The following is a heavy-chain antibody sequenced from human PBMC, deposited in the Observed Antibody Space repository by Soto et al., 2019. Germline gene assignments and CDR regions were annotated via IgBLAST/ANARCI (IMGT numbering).Heavy chain of an antibody. CDR3: ARVTANQYYSYMDV. D-gene: IGHD3-16*01. CDR2: ISAYNGNT. CDR1: GYTFTSYG. Sequence: ASVKVSCKASGYTFTSYGISWVRQAPGQGLEWMGWISAYNGNTNYAQKLQGRVTMTTDTSTSTAYMELRSLRSDDTAVYYCARVTANQYYSYMDVWGKGTTVIVSS. J-gene: IGHJ6*03. V-gene: IGHV1-18*01.